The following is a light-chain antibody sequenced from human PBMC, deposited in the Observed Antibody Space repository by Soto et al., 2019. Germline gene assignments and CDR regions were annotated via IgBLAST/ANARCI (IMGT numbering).Light chain of an antibody. CDR3: QQRSNWPPIT. J-gene: IGKJ5*01. CDR1: QGISSY. V-gene: IGKV1D-8*03. Sequence: VILMTHSPSLLSASPGDRVTISCRMSQGISSYLAWYQQKQGKAPELLIYAASTLQSGVPSRFSGSGSGTDFTLTISSLQPEDFAVYYCQQRSNWPPITFGQGTRLEIK. CDR2: AAS.